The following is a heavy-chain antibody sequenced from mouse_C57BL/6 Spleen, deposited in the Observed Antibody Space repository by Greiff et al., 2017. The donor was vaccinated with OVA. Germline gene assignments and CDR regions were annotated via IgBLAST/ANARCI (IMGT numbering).Heavy chain of an antibody. Sequence: VQVVESGAELVKPGASVKMSCKASGYTFTTYPIEWMKQNHGKSLEWIGNFHPYNDDTKYNEKFKGKATLTVEKSSSTVYLELSRLTSDDSAVYYCARGEDDGYGYFDVWGTGTTVTVSS. J-gene: IGHJ1*03. CDR1: GYTFTTYP. V-gene: IGHV1-47*01. CDR2: FHPYNDDT. D-gene: IGHD2-3*01. CDR3: ARGEDDGYGYFDV.